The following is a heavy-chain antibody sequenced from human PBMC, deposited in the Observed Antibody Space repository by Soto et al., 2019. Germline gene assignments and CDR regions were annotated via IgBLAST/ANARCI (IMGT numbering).Heavy chain of an antibody. V-gene: IGHV3-23*05. CDR1: GFTFSSYS. Sequence: GGSLRLSCAASGFTFSSYSMNWVRQAPGKGLERVSTIDNSGGITYYADSVKGRFTISRDNSKNMLYLQMNSLRAEDTAVCYCAKGGYNYGFLFDCWGQGTLVTVSS. D-gene: IGHD5-18*01. CDR3: AKGGYNYGFLFDC. CDR2: IDNSGGIT. J-gene: IGHJ4*02.